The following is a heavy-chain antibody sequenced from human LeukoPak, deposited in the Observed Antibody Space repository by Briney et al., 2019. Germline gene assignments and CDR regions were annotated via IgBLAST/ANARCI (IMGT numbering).Heavy chain of an antibody. V-gene: IGHV4-4*08. J-gene: IGHJ3*02. CDR3: AREDAEQMDNSFDI. Sequence: SETLSLTCTVSGGSVSDYYWSCIRQSPGKGLEWIGHIHTSGNTNYNPSLKSRVTISVDTSKNQFSLKLRSVTAADTAVYYCAREDAEQMDNSFDIWGQGTMVTVSS. CDR2: IHTSGNT. D-gene: IGHD5-24*01. CDR1: GGSVSDYY.